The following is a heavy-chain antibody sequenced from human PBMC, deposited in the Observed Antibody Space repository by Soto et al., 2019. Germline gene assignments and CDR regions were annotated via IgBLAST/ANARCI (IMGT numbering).Heavy chain of an antibody. V-gene: IGHV4-30-4*01. Sequence: QVQLQESGPGLVKPSQTLSLTCTVSGGSISSGDYYWSWIRQPPGKGLEYIGYIYYIGNTYYNPSITSRVTISMDKSKNQFSLKLSSVTAADTAGYCCAGDLWSVSAYGYKGLNVWGQGATVTVSS. D-gene: IGHD3-3*01. CDR1: GGSISSGDYY. J-gene: IGHJ6*02. CDR2: IYYIGNT. CDR3: AGDLWSVSAYGYKGLNV.